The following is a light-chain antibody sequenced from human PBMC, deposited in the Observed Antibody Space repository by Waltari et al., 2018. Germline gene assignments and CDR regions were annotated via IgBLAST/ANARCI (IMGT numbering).Light chain of an antibody. CDR1: SSDVGGYHY. J-gene: IGLJ1*01. Sequence: QSALTQPPSASGSPGQSVTISCTGTSSDVGGYHYVSWYQQYPGKAPKLIIYEVSKRPSGVPDRFSGSKSGNTASLTVSGLQAEDEADYYCSSYAGSNTYVFGTGTKVTVL. CDR3: SSYAGSNTYV. CDR2: EVS. V-gene: IGLV2-8*01.